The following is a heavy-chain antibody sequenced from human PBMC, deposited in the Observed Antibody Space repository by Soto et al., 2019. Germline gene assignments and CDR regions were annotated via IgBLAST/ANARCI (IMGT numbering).Heavy chain of an antibody. V-gene: IGHV1-3*01. Sequence: GASVKGSCKASGYTFTSYAMHWVRQAPGQRLEWMGYISPSSGVTRYAQNLQGRVTLTTDTSTTTAYMELRSLSSDDTAVYYCAREMWTRTGPQNFFDYWGLGALVTVSS. J-gene: IGHJ4*02. CDR2: ISPSSGVT. CDR1: GYTFTSYA. D-gene: IGHD2-21*01. CDR3: AREMWTRTGPQNFFDY.